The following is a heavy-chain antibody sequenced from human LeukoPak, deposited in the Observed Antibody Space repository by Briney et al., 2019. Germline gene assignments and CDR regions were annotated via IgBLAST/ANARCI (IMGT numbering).Heavy chain of an antibody. CDR2: INSSGGST. V-gene: IGHV3-23*01. D-gene: IGHD3-10*01. Sequence: PGGSLRLSCAASGFTFSSYAMSWVRQAPGKGLEWVSAINSSGGSTYYADSVNGRFTISRDNSKNTMYMQMKRMRGENTDVYDCEKRAGDLWFGRGHYFDYWCEGALVTVAS. J-gene: IGHJ4*02. CDR1: GFTFSSYA. CDR3: EKRAGDLWFGRGHYFDY.